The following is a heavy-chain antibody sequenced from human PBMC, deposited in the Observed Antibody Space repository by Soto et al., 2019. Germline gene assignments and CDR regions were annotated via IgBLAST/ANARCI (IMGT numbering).Heavy chain of an antibody. V-gene: IGHV4-39*01. CDR1: GGSISSSSYY. CDR2: IYYSGSA. CDR3: ARQAAYSNYARFDY. Sequence: SETLSLTCTVSGGSISSSSYYWGWIRQPPGKGLEWIGSIYYSGSAYYNPSLKSRVTISVDTSKNQFSLKLSSVTAADTAVYYCARQAAYSNYARFDYWGQGTLVTVSS. D-gene: IGHD4-4*01. J-gene: IGHJ4*02.